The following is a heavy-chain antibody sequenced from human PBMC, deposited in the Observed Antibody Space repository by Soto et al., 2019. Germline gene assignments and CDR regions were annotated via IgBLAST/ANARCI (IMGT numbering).Heavy chain of an antibody. J-gene: IGHJ4*02. CDR1: SGSIISSAW. V-gene: IGHV4-4*02. CDR3: VRGDNYRFDF. CDR2: VSQSGST. Sequence: QVQLQESGPGLVKPSGTLSLTCAVSSGSIISSAWWSWVRQPPGKGLEWIGEVSQSGSTNYNPSLKSRVTISIDTSNNQFFLTLVSVTAADTAVYFCVRGDNYRFDFWGQGSLVTVSA. D-gene: IGHD4-4*01.